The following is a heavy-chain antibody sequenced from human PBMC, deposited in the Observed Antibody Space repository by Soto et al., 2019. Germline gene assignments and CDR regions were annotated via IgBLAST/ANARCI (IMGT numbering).Heavy chain of an antibody. J-gene: IGHJ6*02. Sequence: GGSLRLSCAASGFTFSSYGMHWVRQAPGKGLEWVAVIWYDGSNKYYADSVKGRFTISRDNSKNTLYLQMNSLRAEDTAVYYCARDDVAAHYYYYGMDVWGQGTTVTVSS. CDR2: IWYDGSNK. V-gene: IGHV3-33*01. CDR3: ARDDVAAHYYYYGMDV. D-gene: IGHD6-6*01. CDR1: GFTFSSYG.